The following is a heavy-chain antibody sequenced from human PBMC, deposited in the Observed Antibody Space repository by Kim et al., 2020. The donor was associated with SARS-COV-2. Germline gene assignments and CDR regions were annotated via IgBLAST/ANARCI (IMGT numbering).Heavy chain of an antibody. CDR2: ISYDGSNK. V-gene: IGHV3-30*18. J-gene: IGHJ3*02. CDR1: GFTFSSYG. Sequence: GGSLRLSCAASGFTFSSYGMHWVRQAPGKGLEWVAVISYDGSNKYYADSVKGRFTISRDNSKNTLYLQMNSLRADDTAVYYCAKDGPGMTRGAFDIWGQGTMVTVSS. D-gene: IGHD3-10*01. CDR3: AKDGPGMTRGAFDI.